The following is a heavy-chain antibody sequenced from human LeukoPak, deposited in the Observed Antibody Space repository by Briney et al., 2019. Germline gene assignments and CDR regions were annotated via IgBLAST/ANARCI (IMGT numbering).Heavy chain of an antibody. V-gene: IGHV3-30-3*01. CDR2: ISYDGSNK. CDR1: GFTFSSYA. D-gene: IGHD6-13*01. J-gene: IGHJ4*02. Sequence: GGSLRLSCAASGFTFSSYAMLWVRQAPGKGVEWVAGISYDGSNKYYADYVQGRFTISRDNSKNTLYLQMNSLRAEDTAVYYCARGGPSSSWPFDYWGQGTLVTVSS. CDR3: ARGGPSSSWPFDY.